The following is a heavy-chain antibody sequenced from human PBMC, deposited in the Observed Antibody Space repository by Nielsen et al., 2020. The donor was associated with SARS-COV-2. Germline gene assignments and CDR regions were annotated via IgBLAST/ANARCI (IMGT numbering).Heavy chain of an antibody. Sequence: GGSLRLSCAASGFTFGMHWVRQTPGRGLEWVAYISYDGSDQYYEDSLKGRFTISRDNSKNILYLQMNNLRAEDTAVYYCVKDGAYYGVRGVVHFGYGGRGNLVTVSS. CDR3: VKDGAYYGVRGVVHFGY. CDR1: GFTFG. J-gene: IGHJ4*02. V-gene: IGHV3-30*18. CDR2: ISYDGSDQ. D-gene: IGHD3-10*01.